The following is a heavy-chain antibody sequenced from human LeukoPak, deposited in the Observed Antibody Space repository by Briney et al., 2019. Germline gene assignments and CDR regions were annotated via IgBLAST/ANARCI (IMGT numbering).Heavy chain of an antibody. CDR1: GGTFSSYA. V-gene: IGHV1-69*05. CDR2: IIPIFGTA. CDR3: ASDSSLFDYNYYYYYMDV. J-gene: IGHJ6*03. Sequence: SVKVSCKASGGTFSSYAISWVRQAPGQGLEWMGGIIPIFGTANYAQKFQGRVTITTDESTSTAYMELSSLRSEDTAVYYCASDSSLFDYNYYYYYMDVWGKGTTVTVSS. D-gene: IGHD4-11*01.